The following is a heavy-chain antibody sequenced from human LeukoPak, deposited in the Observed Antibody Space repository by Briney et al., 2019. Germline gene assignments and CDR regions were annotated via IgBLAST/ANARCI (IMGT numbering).Heavy chain of an antibody. CDR1: GGSFSGYY. Sequence: SETLSLTCAVYGGSFSGYYWSWIRQPPGKGLEWIGEINHSGSTNYNPSLKSRVTISVDTSKNQFSLKLSSVTAAGTAVYYCARGQGATAFDIWGQGTMVTVSS. V-gene: IGHV4-34*01. D-gene: IGHD3-16*01. CDR3: ARGQGATAFDI. CDR2: INHSGST. J-gene: IGHJ3*02.